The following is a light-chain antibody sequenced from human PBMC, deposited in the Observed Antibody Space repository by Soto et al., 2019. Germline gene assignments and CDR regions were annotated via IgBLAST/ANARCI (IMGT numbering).Light chain of an antibody. J-gene: IGLJ2*01. CDR2: DND. Sequence: QSVLTQPPSVSAAPGQKVTISCSGSSSNIGNNYVSWYQQLPGTAPKLLIYDNDKRPSGIPDRFFGSKSGTSATLGITGLQTGDEADYYCGTWDGSLNTQIFGGGTKVTVL. V-gene: IGLV1-51*01. CDR3: GTWDGSLNTQI. CDR1: SSNIGNNY.